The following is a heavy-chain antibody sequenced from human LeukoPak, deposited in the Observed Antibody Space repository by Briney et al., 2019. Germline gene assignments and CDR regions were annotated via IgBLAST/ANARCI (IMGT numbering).Heavy chain of an antibody. Sequence: GGSLRLSCAASGFTFSSYSMNWVRQAPGKGLEWVSSISSSSSYIYYADSVKGRFTISRDNAKNSLYLQMNSLRAEDTAVYYCARGAYGDYEFDYWGQGTLVTVSS. V-gene: IGHV3-21*01. J-gene: IGHJ4*02. CDR3: ARGAYGDYEFDY. CDR1: GFTFSSYS. D-gene: IGHD4-17*01. CDR2: ISSSSSYI.